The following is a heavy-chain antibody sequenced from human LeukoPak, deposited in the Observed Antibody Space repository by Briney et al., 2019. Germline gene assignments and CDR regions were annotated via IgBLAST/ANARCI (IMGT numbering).Heavy chain of an antibody. J-gene: IGHJ4*02. V-gene: IGHV3-7*05. CDR1: GFTFSSYW. D-gene: IGHD2-2*01. Sequence: GSLRLSCAASGFTFSSYWMTWVRQAPGKGLEWVANIKQDGSEKYYVDSVKGRFTISKDNAKNSLYLQMNSLRAEDTAVYYCASHQLTFFDYWGQGTLVTVSS. CDR3: ASHQLTFFDY. CDR2: IKQDGSEK.